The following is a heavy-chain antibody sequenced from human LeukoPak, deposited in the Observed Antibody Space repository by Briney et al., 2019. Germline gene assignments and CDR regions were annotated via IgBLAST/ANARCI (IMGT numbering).Heavy chain of an antibody. CDR2: IYKSGST. V-gene: IGHV4-4*07. CDR3: ARHEWGVTGTSFDP. J-gene: IGHJ5*02. D-gene: IGHD1-7*01. CDR1: GGSITDYY. Sequence: SETLSLTCTVSGGSITDYYWSWIRQPAGKGLEWIGHIYKSGSTDYNPSLKSRVTMSMDTAKSQFSLNLRSVTAADTAVYYCARHEWGVTGTSFDPWGQGTLVTVSS.